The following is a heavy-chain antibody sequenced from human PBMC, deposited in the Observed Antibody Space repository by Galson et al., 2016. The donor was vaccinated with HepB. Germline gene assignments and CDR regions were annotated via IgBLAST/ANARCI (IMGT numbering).Heavy chain of an antibody. V-gene: IGHV3-7*04. CDR1: GLTLSTNW. D-gene: IGHD2-2*01. Sequence: SLRLSCAASGLTLSTNWMSWVRQAPGKGLEWVANIKQDGSEKYYVDSVKGRFTISRDNAKNSLYLQMNSLRAEDTAVYYCARDSGYCSKIECRGEAFDIWGQGTMVTVSS. CDR3: ARDSGYCSKIECRGEAFDI. J-gene: IGHJ3*02. CDR2: IKQDGSEK.